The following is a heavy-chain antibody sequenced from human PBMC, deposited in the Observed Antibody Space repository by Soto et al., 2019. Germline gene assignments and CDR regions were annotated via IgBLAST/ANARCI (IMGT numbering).Heavy chain of an antibody. Sequence: GGSVRLSCVSAGFTFSSDAMRLVLQAPGKGLEWVSAISGSGGSTYYADSVKGRFTISRDNSKNTLYLQMNSLRAEDTAVYYCAKDPNRGPTSGWYNYFDYWGQGTLVTVSS. CDR3: AKDPNRGPTSGWYNYFDY. J-gene: IGHJ4*02. V-gene: IGHV3-23*01. D-gene: IGHD6-19*01. CDR1: GFTFSSDA. CDR2: ISGSGGST.